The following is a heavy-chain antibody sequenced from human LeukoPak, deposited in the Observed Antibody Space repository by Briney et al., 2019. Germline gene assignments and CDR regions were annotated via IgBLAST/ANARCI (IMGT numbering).Heavy chain of an antibody. J-gene: IGHJ4*02. CDR1: EFTYSAYA. CDR3: ARSLAAAGVPPLTFFDY. V-gene: IGHV3-23*01. D-gene: IGHD6-13*01. Sequence: SGGSLRLSCAASEFTYSAYAMSWVRQAPGKGLEWVSTISGDGRSTFYADSVKGRFTISRDNSKNTLYLQMNSLRAEDTAVYYCARSLAAAGVPPLTFFDYGGQGTLVTVSS. CDR2: ISGDGRST.